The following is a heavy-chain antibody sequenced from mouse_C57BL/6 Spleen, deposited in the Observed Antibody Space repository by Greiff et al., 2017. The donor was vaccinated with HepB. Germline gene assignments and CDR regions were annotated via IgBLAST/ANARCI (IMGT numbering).Heavy chain of an antibody. CDR2: INPSTGGT. CDR3: ARGWDGYYAMDY. CDR1: GYSFTGYY. D-gene: IGHD4-1*01. Sequence: VQLKESGPELVKPGASVKISCKASGYSFTGYYMNWVKQSPEKSLEWIGEINPSTGGTTYNQKFKAKATLTVDKSSSTAYMKLKSLTSEDSAVYYCARGWDGYYAMDYWGQGTSVTVSS. V-gene: IGHV1-42*01. J-gene: IGHJ4*01.